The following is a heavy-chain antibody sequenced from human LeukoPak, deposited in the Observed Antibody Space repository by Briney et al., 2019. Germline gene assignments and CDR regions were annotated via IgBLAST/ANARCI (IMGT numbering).Heavy chain of an antibody. Sequence: PSETLSLTCAVSAYSIGSGFYWGWIRQPPGKGLEWIGTIYHSGSTYYNPSLKSRVTISVDTSKNQFSLKLSSVTAADTAVYYCARAQGRGYSADYWGQGTLVTVSS. D-gene: IGHD5-18*01. J-gene: IGHJ4*02. CDR1: AYSIGSGFY. CDR2: IYHSGST. CDR3: ARAQGRGYSADY. V-gene: IGHV4-38-2*01.